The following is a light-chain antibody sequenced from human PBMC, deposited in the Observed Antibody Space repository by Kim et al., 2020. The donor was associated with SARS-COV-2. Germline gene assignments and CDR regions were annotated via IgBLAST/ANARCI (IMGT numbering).Light chain of an antibody. CDR3: QQYDSWPLT. V-gene: IGKV3-15*01. CDR2: GAS. J-gene: IGKJ1*01. CDR1: QCVDTN. Sequence: SPGEKATLTGRASQCVDTNLAWYQQMPGQTPRLLIYGASTRATGIPARFSGSGSGTEFTLSISSLQSEDFAVYYCQQYDSWPLTFGQGTKVDIK.